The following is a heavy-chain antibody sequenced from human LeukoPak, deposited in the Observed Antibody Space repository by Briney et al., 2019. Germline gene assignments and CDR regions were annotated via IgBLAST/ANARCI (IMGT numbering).Heavy chain of an antibody. CDR1: GYTFTSYG. CDR2: ISAYNGNT. CDR3: ARDYAPKYYYDSSGSDY. Sequence: ASVKVSCKASGYTFTSYGISWVRQAPGQGLEWMGWISAYNGNTNYAQKLQGRVTMTTDTSTSTAYMELRSLRSDDTAVYYCARDYAPKYYYDSSGSDYWGQGTLVTVSS. V-gene: IGHV1-18*01. J-gene: IGHJ4*02. D-gene: IGHD3-22*01.